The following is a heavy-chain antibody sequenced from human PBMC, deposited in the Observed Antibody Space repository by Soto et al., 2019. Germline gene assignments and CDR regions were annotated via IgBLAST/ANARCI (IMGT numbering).Heavy chain of an antibody. V-gene: IGHV3-30-3*01. D-gene: IGHD2-2*01. CDR3: AREDCSTTSCSRTHFDY. CDR1: GFTFSSYA. CDR2: ISYDGSNK. J-gene: IGHJ4*02. Sequence: QVQLVESGGGVVQPGRSLRLSCAASGFTFSSYAMHWVRQAPGKGLEWVAVISYDGSNKYYADSVKGRFTISRDNSKNPLYLKINSLRGEDTAVYYCAREDCSTTSCSRTHFDYWGQGTLVTVSS.